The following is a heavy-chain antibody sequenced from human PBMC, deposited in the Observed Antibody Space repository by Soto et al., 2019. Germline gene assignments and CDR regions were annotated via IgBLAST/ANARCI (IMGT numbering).Heavy chain of an antibody. CDR1: GYTFINYG. J-gene: IGHJ4*01. D-gene: IGHD3-22*01. V-gene: IGHV1-18*01. Sequence: ASVKVSCKASGYTFINYGLSWVRQAPGQGLEWIGWIGAYNGNRKFAQKFQGRVTMTTDTSTNTAYMELRSLRSDDTAVYYCARGDHYDGSGNYPGDYWG. CDR3: ARGDHYDGSGNYPGDY. CDR2: IGAYNGNR.